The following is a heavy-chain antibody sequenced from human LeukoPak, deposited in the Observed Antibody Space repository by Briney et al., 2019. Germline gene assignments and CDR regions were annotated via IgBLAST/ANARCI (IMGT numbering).Heavy chain of an antibody. CDR2: INEDGNEK. V-gene: IGHV3-7*05. CDR3: VRDDYLGY. Sequence: PGGSLRLSCGASGFTFRRYWMAWVRQAPGKGLEWVAHINEDGNEKNYVDPVEGRFTISRDNAKNSVYLQMNSLRAEDTAVYYCVRDDYLGYWGQGTLVTVSS. CDR1: GFTFRRYW. D-gene: IGHD3-16*01. J-gene: IGHJ4*02.